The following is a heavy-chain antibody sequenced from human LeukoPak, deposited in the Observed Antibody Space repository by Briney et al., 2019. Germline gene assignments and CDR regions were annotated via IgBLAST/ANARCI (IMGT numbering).Heavy chain of an antibody. J-gene: IGHJ5*02. CDR2: INAGNGNT. V-gene: IGHV1-3*01. Sequence: ASVKVSCKASGYTFTSYAMHWVRQAPGQRLEWMGWINAGNGNTKYSQKFQGRVTMTRNTSISTAYMELSSLRSEDTAVYYCARGGGSSWFGTSSCFDPWGQGTLVTVSS. CDR1: GYTFTSYA. CDR3: ARGGGSSWFGTSSCFDP. D-gene: IGHD6-13*01.